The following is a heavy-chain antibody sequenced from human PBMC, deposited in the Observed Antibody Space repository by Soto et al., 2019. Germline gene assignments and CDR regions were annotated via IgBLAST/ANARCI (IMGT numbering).Heavy chain of an antibody. CDR1: GDSISTYY. CDR2: IYYSGST. J-gene: IGHJ5*02. Sequence: SETLSLTCTVSGDSISTYYWSWIRQPPGKGLEWIGYIYYSGSTNYNPSLKSRVTISVDTSKNQFSLKLSSVTAADTAVYHCARERPDGSRLDPWGQGTLVTVSS. V-gene: IGHV4-59*12. D-gene: IGHD6-13*01. CDR3: ARERPDGSRLDP.